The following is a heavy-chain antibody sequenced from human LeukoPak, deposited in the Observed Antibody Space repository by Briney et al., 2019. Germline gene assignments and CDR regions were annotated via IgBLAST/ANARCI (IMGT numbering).Heavy chain of an antibody. CDR3: ARGGVAVAGHFFDY. Sequence: GGSLRLSCAASGFTFSSYEMNWVRQAPGKGLEWVSYISGSGNTKYYADSVKGRFTISRDNAKNSLYLQMNSLRAEDTAVYCCARGGVAVAGHFFDYWGQGTLVTVSS. CDR1: GFTFSSYE. CDR2: ISGSGNTK. D-gene: IGHD6-19*01. J-gene: IGHJ4*02. V-gene: IGHV3-48*03.